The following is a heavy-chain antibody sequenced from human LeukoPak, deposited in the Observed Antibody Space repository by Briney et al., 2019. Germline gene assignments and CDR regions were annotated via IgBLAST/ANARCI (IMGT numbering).Heavy chain of an antibody. D-gene: IGHD4-17*01. Sequence: GGSLRLSCAASGFTFSTFGMHWVRQAPGKGLGWVAVISDNGSNKYSADSVKGRFTISRDNSKNTLYLQMNSLRADDTAVYYCAKDGTTLTLHFDYWGQGTLVTVSS. V-gene: IGHV3-30*18. J-gene: IGHJ4*02. CDR2: ISDNGSNK. CDR3: AKDGTTLTLHFDY. CDR1: GFTFSTFG.